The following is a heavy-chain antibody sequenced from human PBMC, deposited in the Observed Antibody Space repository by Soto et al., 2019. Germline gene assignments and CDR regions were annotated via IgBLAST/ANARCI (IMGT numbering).Heavy chain of an antibody. J-gene: IGHJ5*02. CDR1: DDSINSDKYY. Sequence: SETLSLTCSVSDDSINSDKYYWGWIRQPPGKGLEWIGSIYYRGNAYYNPSLQTRVNISLDKSKSQFSLKLNSVTAADTAVYYCARVIAGIDPIQKGGDHNWFDPWGQGTLVTVSS. CDR3: ARVIAGIDPIQKGGDHNWFDP. CDR2: IYYRGNA. D-gene: IGHD2-21*01. V-gene: IGHV4-39*01.